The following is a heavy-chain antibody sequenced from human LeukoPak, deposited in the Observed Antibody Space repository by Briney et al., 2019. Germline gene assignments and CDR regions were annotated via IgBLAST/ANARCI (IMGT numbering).Heavy chain of an antibody. CDR1: GFTFSSYG. V-gene: IGHV3-33*01. D-gene: IGHD6-13*01. J-gene: IGHJ3*02. CDR2: IWYDGSNK. CDR3: ARDAGSWYSGAFDI. Sequence: GGSLRLSCAVSGFTFSSYGMHWVRQAPGKGLEWVAVIWYDGSNKYYADSVKGRFTISRDNSKNTLYLQMNSLRAEDTAVYYCARDAGSWYSGAFDIWGQGTMVTVSS.